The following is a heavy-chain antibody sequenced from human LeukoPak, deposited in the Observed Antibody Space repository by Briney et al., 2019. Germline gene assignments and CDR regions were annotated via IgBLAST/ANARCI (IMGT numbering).Heavy chain of an antibody. D-gene: IGHD3-9*01. CDR3: AKAANYDILTGYYLDY. Sequence: GGSLRLSCAASGFTFSSYTMNWVRQAPGKGLEWVSAISSSSSYIYYADSVKGRFTISRHNAKRSLYLQMNNLRAEDTAIYYCAKAANYDILTGYYLDYWGQGTLVTVSS. CDR2: ISSSSSYI. J-gene: IGHJ4*02. V-gene: IGHV3-21*04. CDR1: GFTFSSYT.